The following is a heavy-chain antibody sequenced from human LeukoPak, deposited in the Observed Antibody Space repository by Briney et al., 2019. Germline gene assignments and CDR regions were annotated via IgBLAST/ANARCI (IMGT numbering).Heavy chain of an antibody. J-gene: IGHJ3*02. CDR1: GYTFTGYY. V-gene: IGHV1-2*02. CDR2: INPNSGGT. D-gene: IGHD6-19*01. CDR3: ARAHSSGWYFHAFDI. Sequence: ASVKVSCKASGYTFTGYYMHWVRQAPGQGLEWMGWINPNSGGTNYAQKFQGRVTMTRDTSISTAYMELSRLRSDDTAVYYCARAHSSGWYFHAFDIWGQGTMVTVSS.